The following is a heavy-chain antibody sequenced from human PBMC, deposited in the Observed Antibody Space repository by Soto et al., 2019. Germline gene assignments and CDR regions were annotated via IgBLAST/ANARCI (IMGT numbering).Heavy chain of an antibody. V-gene: IGHV3-72*01. CDR1: GFTFSDHH. J-gene: IGHJ4*02. Sequence: EVQLVESGGGLVRPGGSLRLSCAASGFTFSDHHMDWVRQAPGKGLEWVGRARNRAHSYTTSYAASVEGRFTISRDDSKNTLYLQMNSLRAEDTAVYYCAKDDGDGYNCFDYWGQGTLVTVSS. CDR3: AKDDGDGYNCFDY. CDR2: ARNRAHSYTT. D-gene: IGHD5-12*01.